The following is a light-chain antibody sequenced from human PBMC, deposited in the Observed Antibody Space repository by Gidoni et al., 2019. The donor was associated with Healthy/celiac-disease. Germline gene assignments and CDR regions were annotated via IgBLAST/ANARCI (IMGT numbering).Light chain of an antibody. CDR3: QAWDSSTVV. CDR2: QDS. CDR1: KLGDKY. J-gene: IGLJ2*01. V-gene: IGLV3-1*01. Sequence: SYELTQPPSVSVSPGQTASITCSGDKLGDKYACCYQQKPGQSPVLVIYQDSKRPSGIPGRFSGSNSGNTATLTISGTQAVDEADYYCQAWDSSTVVFGGGTKLTVL.